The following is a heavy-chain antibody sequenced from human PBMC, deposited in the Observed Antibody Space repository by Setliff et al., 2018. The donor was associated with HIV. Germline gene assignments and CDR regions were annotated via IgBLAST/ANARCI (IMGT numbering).Heavy chain of an antibody. J-gene: IGHJ4*02. CDR2: ILFDGTYK. CDR3: AKNLYSSIWSPLDY. D-gene: IGHD6-13*01. CDR1: GFTFSYYG. V-gene: IGHV3-30*02. Sequence: SCAASGFTFSYYGVHWVRQAPGKGLDWVASILFDGTYKYYAASVKGRFTISRDNSKNTLFLQMGSLRTEDTAVYFCAKNLYSSIWSPLDYWGQGTLVTVSS.